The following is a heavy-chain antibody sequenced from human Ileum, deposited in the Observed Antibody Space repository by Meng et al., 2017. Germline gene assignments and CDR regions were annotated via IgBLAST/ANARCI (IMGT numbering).Heavy chain of an antibody. Sequence: QVQLQEAGPGRGEPAATVALTCAVSGAAISSGHWWRWVRQPPGKGLEWIGEMYHSGTSNYNPSLKSRVTISMDTSKNQLSLKLSSVTAADTAVYYCARHIAVSGTRGFDSWGQGTLVTVSS. J-gene: IGHJ4*02. V-gene: IGHV4-4*02. CDR3: ARHIAVSGTRGFDS. D-gene: IGHD6-19*01. CDR1: GAAISSGHW. CDR2: MYHSGTS.